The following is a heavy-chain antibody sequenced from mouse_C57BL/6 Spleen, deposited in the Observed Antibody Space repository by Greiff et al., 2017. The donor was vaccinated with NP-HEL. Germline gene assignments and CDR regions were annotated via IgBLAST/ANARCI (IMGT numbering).Heavy chain of an antibody. CDR2: ISSGGDYI. CDR1: GFTFSSYA. Sequence: EVKVVESGEGLVKPGGSLKLSCAASGFTFSSYAMSWVRQTPEKRLEWVAYISSGGDYIYYADTVKGRFTISRDNARNTLYLQMSSLKSEDTAMYYCTRAGNYGAWYFAVWGTGTTVTVSS. V-gene: IGHV5-9-1*02. J-gene: IGHJ1*03. CDR3: TRAGNYGAWYFAV. D-gene: IGHD2-1*01.